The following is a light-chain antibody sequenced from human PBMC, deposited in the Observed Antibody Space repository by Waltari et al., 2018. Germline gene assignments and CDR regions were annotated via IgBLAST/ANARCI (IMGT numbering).Light chain of an antibody. Sequence: HMTQSRPSGCASVRDRVIITCLPSQVIKNWLAWYQQKPGQALKLLIYCASVLQSGVPSRFSGSGSGTDFTLTISNLQPEDFATYFCQQGDSFPPTFGQGTRVEV. CDR1: QVIKNW. CDR3: QQGDSFPPT. V-gene: IGKV1-12*01. J-gene: IGKJ1*01. CDR2: CAS.